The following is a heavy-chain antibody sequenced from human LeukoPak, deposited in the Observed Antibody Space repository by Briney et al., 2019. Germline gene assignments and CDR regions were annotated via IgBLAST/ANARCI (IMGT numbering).Heavy chain of an antibody. J-gene: IGHJ4*02. D-gene: IGHD6-19*01. Sequence: PGGSLRLSCVVSGFTFSSYAMHWVGQAPGKGLEGVAVISYDGSNKYYTDSVKGRFTISRDNSQNTLYLQMNSLRAEDTAVYYCARARVGWYLGQFDYWGQGTLVTVSS. CDR3: ARARVGWYLGQFDY. CDR1: GFTFSSYA. CDR2: ISYDGSNK. V-gene: IGHV3-30*04.